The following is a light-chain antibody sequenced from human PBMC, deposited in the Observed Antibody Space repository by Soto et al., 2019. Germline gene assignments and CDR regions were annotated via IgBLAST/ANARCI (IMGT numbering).Light chain of an antibody. CDR2: AAS. J-gene: IGKJ1*01. Sequence: DIQMTQSPSSLSASVGDRVTITCRASQGISNYLAWYQQKPGKVPKLLIYAASTLQSGVPSRFSGSGSGTDFTLTISRLQPEDVATYYCQMYNSALWAFGQGTKVEIK. CDR3: QMYNSALWA. V-gene: IGKV1-27*01. CDR1: QGISNY.